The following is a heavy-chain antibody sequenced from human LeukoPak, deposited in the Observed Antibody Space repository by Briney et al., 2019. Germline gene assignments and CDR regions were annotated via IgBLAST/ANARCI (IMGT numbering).Heavy chain of an antibody. J-gene: IGHJ4*02. CDR3: ARDRDSSSWYAFDY. Sequence: SETLSLTCTVSGSSISSYYWSWIRQPPGKGLEWIGYIYYSGSTNYNPSLKSRVTISVDTSKNQFSLKLSSVTAADTAVYYCARDRDSSSWYAFDYWGQGTLVTVSS. D-gene: IGHD6-13*01. CDR2: IYYSGST. CDR1: GSSISSYY. V-gene: IGHV4-59*01.